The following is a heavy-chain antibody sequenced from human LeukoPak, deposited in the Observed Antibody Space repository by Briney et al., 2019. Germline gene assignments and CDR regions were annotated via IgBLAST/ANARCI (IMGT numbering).Heavy chain of an antibody. D-gene: IGHD3-3*01. J-gene: IGHJ3*02. CDR2: VSGSAYSK. CDR1: GFTFNSYS. CDR3: AKWMVRNDFWSGAFDI. Sequence: TGGSLRLSCAASGFTFNSYSMGWVRQAPGQGLEWVSAVSGSAYSKYYADSVKGRFTISRDNSKNTLCLQMNSLRAEDTAVYFCAKWMVRNDFWSGAFDIWGQGTMVTVSS. V-gene: IGHV3-23*01.